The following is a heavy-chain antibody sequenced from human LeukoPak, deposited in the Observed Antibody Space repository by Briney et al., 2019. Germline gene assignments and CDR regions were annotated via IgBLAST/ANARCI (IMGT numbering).Heavy chain of an antibody. J-gene: IGHJ4*02. CDR3: AKDFTANYDFWSGYPH. D-gene: IGHD3-3*01. CDR1: GFTFSNYA. Sequence: GGSRRLSCAASGFTFSNYAMSWVRQAPGKGLDWVSAISGSGGSTYYADSVKGRFTISRDNSKNTLYLQMNSLRAEGTAVYYCAKDFTANYDFWSGYPHWGQGTLVTVSS. V-gene: IGHV3-23*01. CDR2: ISGSGGST.